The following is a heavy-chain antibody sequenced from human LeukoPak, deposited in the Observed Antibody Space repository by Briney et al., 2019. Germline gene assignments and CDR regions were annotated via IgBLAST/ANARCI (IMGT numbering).Heavy chain of an antibody. CDR2: INPRGGAT. J-gene: IGHJ4*02. V-gene: IGHV1-46*01. D-gene: IGHD6-25*01. Sequence: ASVKVSFKASGYTFTNYYMHWMRQAPGQGPEWMGIINPRGGATDYAQKFQDRVTMTSDTSTSTVYLQLNSLRSEDTAVYFCARVGATAATADYWGQGTLVTVSS. CDR1: GYTFTNYY. CDR3: ARVGATAATADY.